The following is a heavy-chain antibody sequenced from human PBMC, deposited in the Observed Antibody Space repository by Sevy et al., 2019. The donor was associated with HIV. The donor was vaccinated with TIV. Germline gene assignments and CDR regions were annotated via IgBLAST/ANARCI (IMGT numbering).Heavy chain of an antibody. CDR1: GYTFKGYY. CDR3: VFVWRITVADGFDI. Sequence: ASVKVSCKSSGYTFKGYYIHWVRQAPGQGLEWMGWINPNTGASKYAQKSQGRVTMTRDTSISTAYMELRGLRSDDTSMYYCVFVWRITVADGFDIWGQGTMVTVSS. V-gene: IGHV1-2*02. CDR2: INPNTGAS. J-gene: IGHJ3*02. D-gene: IGHD6-19*01.